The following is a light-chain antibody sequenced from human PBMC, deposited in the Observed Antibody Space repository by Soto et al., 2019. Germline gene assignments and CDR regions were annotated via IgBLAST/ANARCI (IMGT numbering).Light chain of an antibody. CDR3: SSYAGSNIAV. CDR1: SSDVGGYNF. J-gene: IGLJ2*01. V-gene: IGLV2-8*01. Sequence: QSALTQPPSASGSPGQSVTISCTGTSSDVGGYNFVSWYQQHPGKAPKLMIYEVSERPSGVPDRFSGSKSGNTASLTVSGLQAEDEADYYCSSYAGSNIAVFGGGTKVTVL. CDR2: EVS.